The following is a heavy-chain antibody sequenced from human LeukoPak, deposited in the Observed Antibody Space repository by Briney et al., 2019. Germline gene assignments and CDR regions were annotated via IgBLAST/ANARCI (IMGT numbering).Heavy chain of an antibody. J-gene: IGHJ5*02. CDR3: AKGGRSYWFDP. Sequence: GGSLRLSCAASGFISSDYVMSWVRQAPGKGLEWVSVISGSGATTSYADSVKGRFTISRDNSKNTLYLQMNSLRAEDTAVYYCAKGGRSYWFDPWGQGTLVTVSS. CDR1: GFISSDYV. V-gene: IGHV3-23*01. CDR2: ISGSGATT. D-gene: IGHD3-10*01.